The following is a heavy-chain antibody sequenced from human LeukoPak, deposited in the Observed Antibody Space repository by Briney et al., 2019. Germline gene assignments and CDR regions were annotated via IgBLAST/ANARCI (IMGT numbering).Heavy chain of an antibody. V-gene: IGHV3-23*01. CDR3: AKAPDSSGFPYYFDS. Sequence: GGSLRLSFAVSGFTFSTFAMNWVRQAPGKGLEWVSSLIDSSVSSYYPDSVKGRFTISIDNSKNTLYLQMNSLRAEDTATYYCAKAPDSSGFPYYFDSWGQGTLVAVSS. J-gene: IGHJ4*02. CDR1: GFTFSTFA. CDR2: LIDSSVSS. D-gene: IGHD3-22*01.